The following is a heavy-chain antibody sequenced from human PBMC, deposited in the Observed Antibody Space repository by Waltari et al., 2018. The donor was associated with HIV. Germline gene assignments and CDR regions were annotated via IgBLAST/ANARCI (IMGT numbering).Heavy chain of an antibody. CDR1: GFSFVTYA. V-gene: IGHV3-23*01. D-gene: IGHD6-13*01. CDR2: ISGTCNHT. Sequence: EVQLLESGGGLVKPGQSLRISCTVSGFSFVTYAMSWVRQAPGEGLEGVTAISGTCNHTLYAYSVKGRFTISRDNSKRTLYLQMNSLRAEDTALYYCARHSSSRPYYYAMDVWGQGTTVTVSS. J-gene: IGHJ6*02. CDR3: ARHSSSRPYYYAMDV.